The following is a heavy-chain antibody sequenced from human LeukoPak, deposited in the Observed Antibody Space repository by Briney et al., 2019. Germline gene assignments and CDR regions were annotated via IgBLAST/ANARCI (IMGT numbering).Heavy chain of an antibody. CDR2: ISGSGGST. CDR3: AKDPHYYYGSGSSFDY. Sequence: PGGSLRLSCAASGFTFSDYYMTWIRQAPGKGLEWVSAISGSGGSTYYADSVKGRFTISRDNSKNTLYLQMNSLRAEDTAVYYCAKDPHYYYGSGSSFDYWGQGTLVTVSS. V-gene: IGHV3-23*01. J-gene: IGHJ4*02. CDR1: GFTFSDYY. D-gene: IGHD3-10*01.